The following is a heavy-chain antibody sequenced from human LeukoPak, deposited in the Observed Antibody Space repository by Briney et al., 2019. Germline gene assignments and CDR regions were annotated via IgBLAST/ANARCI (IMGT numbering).Heavy chain of an antibody. CDR2: ISSSSSYI. CDR3: ARDWGGDYGILTGYSGFDY. J-gene: IGHJ4*02. CDR1: GFTFSSYS. V-gene: IGHV3-21*01. Sequence: PGGSLRLSCAASGFTFSSYSMNWVRQAPGKGLEWVSSISSSSSYIYYADSVKGRFTISRDNAKNSLYLQMNSLRAEDTAVYYCARDWGGDYGILTGYSGFDYWGQGTLVTVSS. D-gene: IGHD3-9*01.